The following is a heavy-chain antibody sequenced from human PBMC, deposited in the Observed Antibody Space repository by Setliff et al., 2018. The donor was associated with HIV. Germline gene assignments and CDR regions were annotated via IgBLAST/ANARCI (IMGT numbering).Heavy chain of an antibody. CDR2: ISSSSSTI. CDR3: ARDDRWVYNDYLDY. Sequence: GSLRLSCAASGFTFSSYSMNWVRQAPGKGLEWVSYISSSSSTIYYADSVKGRFTISRDNAKNSLYLQMNSLRAEDTAVYYCARDDRWVYNDYLDYWGQGTLVTAPQ. D-gene: IGHD3-10*01. J-gene: IGHJ4*02. CDR1: GFTFSSYS. V-gene: IGHV3-48*01.